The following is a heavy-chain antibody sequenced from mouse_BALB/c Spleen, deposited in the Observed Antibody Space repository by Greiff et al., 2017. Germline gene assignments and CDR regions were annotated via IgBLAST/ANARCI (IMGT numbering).Heavy chain of an antibody. Sequence: EVKVEESGGGLVKPGGSLKLSCAASGFTFSSYAMSWVRQTPEKRLEWVASISSGGSTYYPDSVKGRFTISRDNARNILYLQMSSLRSEDTAMYYCARGFLFNYAMDYWGQGTSVTVSS. D-gene: IGHD1-1*01. CDR3: ARGFLFNYAMDY. J-gene: IGHJ4*01. CDR1: GFTFSSYA. CDR2: ISSGGST. V-gene: IGHV5-6-5*01.